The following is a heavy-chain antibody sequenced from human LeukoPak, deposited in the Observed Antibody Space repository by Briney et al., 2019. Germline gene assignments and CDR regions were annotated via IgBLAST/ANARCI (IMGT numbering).Heavy chain of an antibody. V-gene: IGHV3-21*01. Sequence: PGGSLRLPCAPSGFTFSSYSMNWVRQAPGKGLEWVSCISSSSNNIYYADSVKGRFTISRDNAKNSLYLQMNSLRSEDTAVYYCARAASMSGVFPDYWGQGTLVSVSS. CDR1: GFTFSSYS. CDR3: ARAASMSGVFPDY. CDR2: ISSSSNNI. J-gene: IGHJ4*02. D-gene: IGHD3-10*02.